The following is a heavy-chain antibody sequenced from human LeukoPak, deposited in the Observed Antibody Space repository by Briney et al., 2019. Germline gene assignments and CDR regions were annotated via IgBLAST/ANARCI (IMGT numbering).Heavy chain of an antibody. CDR3: AKDFRGVGYFFDY. D-gene: IGHD6-13*01. J-gene: IGHJ4*02. CDR2: ISGDGNNR. CDR1: GFTFSNYA. V-gene: IGHV3-23*01. Sequence: PGGSLRLSCAASGFTFSNYAMSWVRQAPGEGPEWVAAISGDGNNRFYADSVKGRFTISRDNAKSMVYLQMYSLRAADTAVYYCAKDFRGVGYFFDYWGQGTLVTVSS.